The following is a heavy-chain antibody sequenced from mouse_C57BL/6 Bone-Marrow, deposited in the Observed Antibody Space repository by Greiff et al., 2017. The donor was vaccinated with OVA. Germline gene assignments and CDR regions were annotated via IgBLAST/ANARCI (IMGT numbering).Heavy chain of an antibody. V-gene: IGHV5-12*01. CDR1: GFTFSDYY. D-gene: IGHD2-4*01. J-gene: IGHJ1*03. Sequence: EVKVVESGGGLVQPGGSLKLSCAASGFTFSDYYMYWVRQTPEKRLEWVAYISNGGGSTYYPDTVKGRFTISRDNAKNTLYLQMSRLKSEDTAMYYCARRGLYDYDGDWYFDVWGTGTTVTVSS. CDR3: ARRGLYDYDGDWYFDV. CDR2: ISNGGGST.